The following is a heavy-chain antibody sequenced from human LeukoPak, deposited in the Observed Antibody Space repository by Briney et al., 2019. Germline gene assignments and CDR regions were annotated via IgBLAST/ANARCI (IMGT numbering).Heavy chain of an antibody. CDR3: ARVDSSGWYYVAEYFQH. V-gene: IGHV3-7*01. Sequence: PGGSLRLSCAASGFTFSSYWMSWVRQAPGKGLEWVANIKQDGGEKYYVDSVKGRFTISRDNAKNSLHLQMNSLRAEDTAVYYCARVDSSGWYYVAEYFQHWGQGTLVTVSS. J-gene: IGHJ1*01. CDR1: GFTFSSYW. CDR2: IKQDGGEK. D-gene: IGHD6-19*01.